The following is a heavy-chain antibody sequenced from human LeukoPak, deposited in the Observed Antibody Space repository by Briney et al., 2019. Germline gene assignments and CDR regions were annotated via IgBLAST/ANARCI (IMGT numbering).Heavy chain of an antibody. Sequence: GESLRLSCAASGFTFSTHAMNWVRQGPGMGLEWIAHISIGSSTKYYADSVKGRFTISRDNAKNSLYLQMNSLRAEDTAVYYCARVRSGYHFDYWGQGTLVTVSS. CDR1: GFTFSTHA. CDR2: ISIGSSTK. V-gene: IGHV3-48*04. D-gene: IGHD3-22*01. J-gene: IGHJ4*02. CDR3: ARVRSGYHFDY.